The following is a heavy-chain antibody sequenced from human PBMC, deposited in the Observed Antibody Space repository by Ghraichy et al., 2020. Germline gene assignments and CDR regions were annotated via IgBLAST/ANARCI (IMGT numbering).Heavy chain of an antibody. J-gene: IGHJ4*02. Sequence: SETLSLTFTVSGGSIDSPGYYWTWIRQFPGKDLEWIGHIYYSGTTSYNPSLRGRMTISIDTSKDQFSLSLISVTAADSAVYFCATLSRTGTPPHDYWGRGTLVTLAS. CDR1: GGSIDSPGYY. D-gene: IGHD1-7*01. V-gene: IGHV4-31*03. CDR2: IYYSGTT. CDR3: ATLSRTGTPPHDY.